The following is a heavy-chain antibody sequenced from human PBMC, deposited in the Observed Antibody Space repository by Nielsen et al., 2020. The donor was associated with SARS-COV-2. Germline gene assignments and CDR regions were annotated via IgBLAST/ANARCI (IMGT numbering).Heavy chain of an antibody. V-gene: IGHV4-59*12. CDR2: IYYSGST. J-gene: IGHJ5*02. D-gene: IGHD1-14*01. CDR1: GGSISSYY. Sequence: GSLRLSCTVSGGSISSYYWSWIRQPPGKGLEWIGYIYYSGSTNYNPSLKSRVTISVDTSKNQFSLKLSSVTAADTAVYYCARGDRPAFDPWGQGTLVTVSS. CDR3: ARGDRPAFDP.